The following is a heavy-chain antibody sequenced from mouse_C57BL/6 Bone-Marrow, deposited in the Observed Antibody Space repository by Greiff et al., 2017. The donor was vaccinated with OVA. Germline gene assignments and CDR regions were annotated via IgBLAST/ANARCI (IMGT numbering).Heavy chain of an antibody. CDR1: GYTFTDYN. V-gene: IGHV1-18*01. Sequence: EVKLQQSGPELVKPGASVKIPCKASGYTFTDYNMDWVKQSHGKSLEWIGDINPNNGGTIYNQKFKGKATLTVDKSSSTAYMELRSLTSEDTAVYYGARAFYGNYWYFDVWGTGTTVTVSS. D-gene: IGHD2-10*01. CDR3: ARAFYGNYWYFDV. CDR2: INPNNGGT. J-gene: IGHJ1*03.